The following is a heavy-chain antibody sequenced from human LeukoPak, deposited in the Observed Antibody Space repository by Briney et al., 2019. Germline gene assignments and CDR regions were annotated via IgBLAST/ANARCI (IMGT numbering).Heavy chain of an antibody. Sequence: GASVKVSCKASGYTFTGDYMHWVRQAPGQGLEWMGWINPNRGGTNHAQKFQGRVTMTRDTSISTAYMELSRLRSDDTAVYYCARDRPLDADDYYGFYYFDYWGQGTLVTVSS. D-gene: IGHD3-10*01. J-gene: IGHJ4*02. CDR3: ARDRPLDADDYYGFYYFDY. CDR1: GYTFTGDY. V-gene: IGHV1-2*02. CDR2: INPNRGGT.